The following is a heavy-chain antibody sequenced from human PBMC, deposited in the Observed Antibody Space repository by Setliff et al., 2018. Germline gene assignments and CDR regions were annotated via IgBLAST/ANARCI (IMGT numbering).Heavy chain of an antibody. Sequence: SETLSLTCTVSGGSISSGSYYWTWIRQPAGKGLEWIGHFYTSGITSYNPSLKSRVTISVDTSKNQFSLKLSSVTAADTAVYYCVTAASARSRWYDMGWFDPWGQGTPVTVSS. D-gene: IGHD3-22*01. CDR2: FYTSGIT. CDR1: GGSISSGSYY. V-gene: IGHV4-61*09. J-gene: IGHJ5*02. CDR3: VTAASARSRWYDMGWFDP.